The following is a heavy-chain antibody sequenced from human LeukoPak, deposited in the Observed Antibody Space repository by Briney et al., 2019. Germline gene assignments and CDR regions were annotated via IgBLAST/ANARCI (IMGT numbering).Heavy chain of an antibody. J-gene: IGHJ5*02. CDR3: ARDHDLNWGSVNWFDP. D-gene: IGHD7-27*01. CDR2: TYYRSKWYN. Sequence: SQTLSLTCAISGDSVSSNSAAWNWIRQSPSRGLEWLGRTYYRSKWYNDYAVSVKSRITINPDTSKNQFSLQLNSVTPEDTAVYYCARDHDLNWGSVNWFDPWGQGTLVTVSS. CDR1: GDSVSSNSAA. V-gene: IGHV6-1*01.